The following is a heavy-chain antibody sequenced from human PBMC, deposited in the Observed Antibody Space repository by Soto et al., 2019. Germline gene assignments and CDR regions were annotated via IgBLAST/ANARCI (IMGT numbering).Heavy chain of an antibody. CDR2: IWYDGSNN. CDR1: GFTFSSYG. V-gene: IGHV3-33*01. Sequence: QVRLVESGGGVVQPGTSLRLSCGASGFTFSSYGMHWVRQSPGKGLEWVAIIWYDGSNNYLADSVKGRFTISRDNSKNTLYLQMNNLKVDDTAVYYCARGPGRGSDFGYWGQGTLVTVSS. CDR3: ARGPGRGSDFGY. J-gene: IGHJ4*02. D-gene: IGHD3-10*01.